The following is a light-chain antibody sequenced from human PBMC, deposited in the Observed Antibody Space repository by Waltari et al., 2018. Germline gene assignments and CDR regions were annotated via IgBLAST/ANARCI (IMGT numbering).Light chain of an antibody. CDR2: DVI. CDR3: CSYSGSGSFPYV. CDR1: SNNIGFYDL. J-gene: IGLJ1*01. V-gene: IGLV2-23*02. Sequence: QSALTQPASVSGSPGQSITISCTGSSNNIGFYDLVSWYQQHPGKAPNLIIFDVIKRPSGVSDRFSDSKSGNTASLTISGLQTEDDADYYCCSYSGSGSFPYVFGPGTRVAVL.